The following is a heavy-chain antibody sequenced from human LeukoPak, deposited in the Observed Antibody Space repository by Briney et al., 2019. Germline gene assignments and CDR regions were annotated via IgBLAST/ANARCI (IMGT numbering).Heavy chain of an antibody. CDR3: AGSPSRYFDWLFDYFDY. V-gene: IGHV1-69*05. D-gene: IGHD3-9*01. CDR1: GGTFSSYA. CDR2: IIPIFGTA. Sequence: SVKVSCKASGGTFSSYAISWVRQAPGQGLEWMGGIIPIFGTANYAQKFQGRVTITTDESTSTAYMELSSLRSEDTAVYYCAGSPSRYFDWLFDYFDYWGQGTLVTVSS. J-gene: IGHJ4*02.